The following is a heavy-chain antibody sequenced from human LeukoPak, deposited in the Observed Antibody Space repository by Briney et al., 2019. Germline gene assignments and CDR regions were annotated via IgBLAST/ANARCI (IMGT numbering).Heavy chain of an antibody. Sequence: ASVKVSCKASGNTFTNYYVHWVRQAPGQGLEWMGIINPSGGSTTYAQKFQGRVTMTRDTSISTAYMELSRLRSDDTAVYYCALTRSHYDFWRSGLDYWGQGTLVTVSS. CDR1: GNTFTNYY. J-gene: IGHJ4*02. CDR2: INPSGGST. CDR3: ALTRSHYDFWRSGLDY. V-gene: IGHV1-46*01. D-gene: IGHD3-3*01.